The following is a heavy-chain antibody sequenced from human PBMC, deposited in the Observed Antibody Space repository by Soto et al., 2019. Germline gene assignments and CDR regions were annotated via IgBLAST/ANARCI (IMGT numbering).Heavy chain of an antibody. V-gene: IGHV3-23*01. Sequence: GGSLRLSCAASGFTFSSYAMSWVRQAPGKGLEWVSAISGSGGSTYYADSVKGRFTISRDNSKNTLYLQMNSLRAEDTAVYYCAKDPGFRYGDSTPWYFDLWGRGTLVTVSS. D-gene: IGHD4-17*01. CDR3: AKDPGFRYGDSTPWYFDL. J-gene: IGHJ2*01. CDR2: ISGSGGST. CDR1: GFTFSSYA.